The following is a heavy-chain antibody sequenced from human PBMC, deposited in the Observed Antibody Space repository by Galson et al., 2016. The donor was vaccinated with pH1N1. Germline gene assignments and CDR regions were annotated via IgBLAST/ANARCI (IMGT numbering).Heavy chain of an antibody. CDR1: GASISNADHY. CDR2: VYYSGNT. V-gene: IGHV4-31*03. Sequence: TLSLTCTVSGASISNADHYWSWIRQRPGKGLEWIGYVYYSGNTYYNPSLKCRVSISIDTSKSHFTLALSSATAADPAFCYRAGSFVWTPFDSWGPGALVTVSS. D-gene: IGHD3-9*01. CDR3: AGSFVWTPFDS. J-gene: IGHJ4*02.